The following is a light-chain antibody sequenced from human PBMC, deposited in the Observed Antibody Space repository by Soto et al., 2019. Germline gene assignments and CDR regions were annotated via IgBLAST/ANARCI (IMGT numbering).Light chain of an antibody. Sequence: EIVLTQSPATLSLSPGERATLSCRASQSVSIYLAWYQHKPGQAPRLLIYDASNRATGIPARFSGSGSGTDFTLTISSLEPEDFAVYYCQHRYSWPLTFGGGTRLEIK. CDR2: DAS. CDR1: QSVSIY. V-gene: IGKV3-11*01. J-gene: IGKJ4*01. CDR3: QHRYSWPLT.